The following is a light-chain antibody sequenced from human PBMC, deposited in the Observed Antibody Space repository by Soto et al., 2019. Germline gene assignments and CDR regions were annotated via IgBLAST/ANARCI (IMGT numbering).Light chain of an antibody. CDR2: GAS. Sequence: EIVLTQSPGTLSLSPGERATLSCRASQSVSSYLAWYQQKPGQAPRLLIYGASSRATGIPDRFSGSGSGADFTLTIGRLEPEDFAVYYCQQYGSSPGTFGQGTKLEIK. J-gene: IGKJ2*01. CDR3: QQYGSSPGT. V-gene: IGKV3-20*01. CDR1: QSVSSY.